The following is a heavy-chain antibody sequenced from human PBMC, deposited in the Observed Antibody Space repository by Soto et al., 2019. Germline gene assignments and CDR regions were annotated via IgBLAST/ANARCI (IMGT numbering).Heavy chain of an antibody. CDR1: DGSISSGDHY. J-gene: IGHJ4*02. D-gene: IGHD3-22*01. CDR2: IYYSGTT. CDR3: ATYFQSSGPTFDY. V-gene: IGHV4-30-4*01. Sequence: LSLTCTVSDGSISSGDHYWSWVRQPPGKGLEWIAYIYYSGTTYYNPSLKSRVTMSVDTSKNQFSLNLSSVTAADTAVYYCATYFQSSGPTFDYWGQGTLVTVSS.